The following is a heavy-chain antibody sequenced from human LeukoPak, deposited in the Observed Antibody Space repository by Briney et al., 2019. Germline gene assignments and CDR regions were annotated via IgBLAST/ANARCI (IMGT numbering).Heavy chain of an antibody. V-gene: IGHV4-59*08. Sequence: ASETLSLTCTVSGGSISSYYWSWIRQPPGKGLEWIGYIYYSGSTNYNPSLKSRVPISVDTSKNQFSLKLSSVTAADTAVYYCASGHYYGSGSYFGWFDPWGQGTLVTVSS. CDR1: GGSISSYY. CDR2: IYYSGST. CDR3: ASGHYYGSGSYFGWFDP. J-gene: IGHJ5*02. D-gene: IGHD3-10*01.